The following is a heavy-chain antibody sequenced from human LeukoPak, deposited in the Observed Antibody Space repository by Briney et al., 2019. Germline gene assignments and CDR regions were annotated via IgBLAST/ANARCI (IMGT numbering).Heavy chain of an antibody. J-gene: IGHJ4*02. D-gene: IGHD4-17*01. Sequence: PSETLSLTCTVSGGSISSGGYYWIWIRQHPGKGLEWIGYIYYSGSTYYNPSLKSRVTISVDTSKNQFSLKLSSVTAADTAVYYCARTVTPSSLVRYFDYWGQGTLVTVSS. V-gene: IGHV4-31*03. CDR2: IYYSGST. CDR1: GGSISSGGYY. CDR3: ARTVTPSSLVRYFDY.